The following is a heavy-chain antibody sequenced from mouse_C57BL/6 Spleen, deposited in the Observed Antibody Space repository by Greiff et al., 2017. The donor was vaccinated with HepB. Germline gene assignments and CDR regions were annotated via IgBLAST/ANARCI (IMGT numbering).Heavy chain of an antibody. CDR1: GYAFSSYW. Sequence: VKLVESGAELVKPGASVKISCKASGYAFSSYWMNWVKQRPGKGLEWIGQIYPGDGDTNYNGKFKGKATLTADKSSSTAYMQLSSLTSEDSAVYFCARVRYYYGSSYNFDYWGQGTTLTVSS. CDR2: IYPGDGDT. CDR3: ARVRYYYGSSYNFDY. D-gene: IGHD1-1*01. J-gene: IGHJ2*01. V-gene: IGHV1-80*01.